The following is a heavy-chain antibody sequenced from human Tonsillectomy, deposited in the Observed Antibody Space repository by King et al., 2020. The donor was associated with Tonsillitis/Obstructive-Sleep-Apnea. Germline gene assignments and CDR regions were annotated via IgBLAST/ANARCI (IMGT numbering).Heavy chain of an antibody. D-gene: IGHD2-2*01. Sequence: VQLQQWGAGLLKPSETLSLTCAVYGGSFSGYYWSWIRQPPGKGLEWIGEINHSGSTNYNPSLKSRVTISVDTSKNQFSLKLGSVTAADTAVYYCASASDCSSTSCYGGGWFDPWGQGTLVTVSS. V-gene: IGHV4-34*01. J-gene: IGHJ5*02. CDR3: ASASDCSSTSCYGGGWFDP. CDR1: GGSFSGYY. CDR2: INHSGST.